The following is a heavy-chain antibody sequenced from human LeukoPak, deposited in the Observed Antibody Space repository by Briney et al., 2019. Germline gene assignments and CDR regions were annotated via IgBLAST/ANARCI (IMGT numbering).Heavy chain of an antibody. CDR2: TYYRSKWYN. J-gene: IGHJ3*01. D-gene: IGHD5-24*01. CDR3: ARGGQGDGYSADEAFDF. V-gene: IGHV6-1*01. Sequence: SQTLSLTCAISGDSVSGNSTAYNWIRQSPSRGLEWLGRTYYRSKWYNDYAVSVKGRIIINPDTSKNQLSLQLKSVTPEDTAVYYCARGGQGDGYSADEAFDFWGQGTMVTVSS. CDR1: GDSVSGNSTA.